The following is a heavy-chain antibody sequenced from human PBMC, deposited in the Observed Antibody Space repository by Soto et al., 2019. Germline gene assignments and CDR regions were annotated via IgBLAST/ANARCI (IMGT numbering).Heavy chain of an antibody. CDR1: GGSISNYY. CDR2: MYYNGNI. CDR3: ASGGNWFDP. D-gene: IGHD3-16*01. Sequence: KTSETLSLTCNVSGGSISNYYWTWVRQSPEKGLEWIGYMYYNGNINYNPSLKSRVTISIDTPKNQFSLTLKSVTAADTAVYYCASGGNWFDPWGQGVLVTVSS. V-gene: IGHV4-59*01. J-gene: IGHJ5*02.